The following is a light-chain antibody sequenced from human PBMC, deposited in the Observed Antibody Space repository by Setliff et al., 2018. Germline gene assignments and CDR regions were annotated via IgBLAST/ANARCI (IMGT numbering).Light chain of an antibody. CDR2: DVS. Sequence: QSALTQPASVSGSPGQSIAISCTGTSSDVGAYDYVSWYQQHPGKAPKFMIYDVSNRPSGVSNRFSGSKSGNTASLTISGLQAEDEADYYCSSYSSSNIPFVFGTGTKVTVL. CDR3: SSYSSSNIPFV. CDR1: SSDVGAYDY. V-gene: IGLV2-14*03. J-gene: IGLJ1*01.